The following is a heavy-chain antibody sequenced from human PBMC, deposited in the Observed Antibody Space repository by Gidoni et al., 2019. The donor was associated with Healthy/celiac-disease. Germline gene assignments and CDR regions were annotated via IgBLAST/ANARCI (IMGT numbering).Heavy chain of an antibody. J-gene: IGHJ6*03. CDR1: GFTFDDYA. CDR3: AKDPTPYYYYYYMDV. CDR2: ISWNSGSI. Sequence: EVQLVESGGGLVQPGRSLRLSCAASGFTFDDYAMHWVRQAPGKGLEWVSGISWNSGSIGYADFVKGRFTISRDNAKNSLYLQMNSLRAEDTALYYCAKDPTPYYYYYYMDVWGKGTTVTVSS. V-gene: IGHV3-9*01.